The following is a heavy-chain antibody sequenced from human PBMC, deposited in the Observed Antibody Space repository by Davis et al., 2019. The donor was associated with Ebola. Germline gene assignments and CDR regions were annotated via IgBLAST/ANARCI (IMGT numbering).Heavy chain of an antibody. CDR2: IYYSGST. D-gene: IGHD1-26*01. CDR3: AITPSGSYSY. Sequence: PSETLSLTCTVSGGSISSYYWSWIRQPPGKGLEWIGYIYYSGSTNYNPSLKSRVTISVDTSKNQFSLKLSSVTAADTAVYYCAITPSGSYSYWGQGTLVTVSS. J-gene: IGHJ4*02. V-gene: IGHV4-59*01. CDR1: GGSISSYY.